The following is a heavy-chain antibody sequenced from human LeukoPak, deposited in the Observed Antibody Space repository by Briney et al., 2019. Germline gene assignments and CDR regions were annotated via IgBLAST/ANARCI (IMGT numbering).Heavy chain of an antibody. J-gene: IGHJ4*02. CDR1: GGSISSYY. Sequence: SETLSLTCTVSGGSISSYYWSWIRQPPGKGLEWIGYIYYSGSTNYNPSLKSRVTISVDTSKNQFSLKLSSVTAADTAVYYCASGPPYDYWGQGTLVTVSS. V-gene: IGHV4-59*01. CDR2: IYYSGST. CDR3: ASGPPYDY.